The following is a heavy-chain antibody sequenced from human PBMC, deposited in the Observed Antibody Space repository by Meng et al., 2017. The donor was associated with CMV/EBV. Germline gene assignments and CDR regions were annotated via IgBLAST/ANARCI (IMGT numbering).Heavy chain of an antibody. Sequence: SGGASWICIRNDPGKGVGWIGKRYEGGRTNCRPCVESRITIEEDTTKNQFTLNLSSWTAAVAAVYCCAGECRAEDFMAAAVPRYFDYWGQGTLVTVSS. V-gene: IGHV4-31*02. CDR1: SGGAS. J-gene: IGHJ4*02. CDR2: RYEGGRT. D-gene: IGHD6-13*01. CDR3: AGECRAEDFMAAAVPRYFDY.